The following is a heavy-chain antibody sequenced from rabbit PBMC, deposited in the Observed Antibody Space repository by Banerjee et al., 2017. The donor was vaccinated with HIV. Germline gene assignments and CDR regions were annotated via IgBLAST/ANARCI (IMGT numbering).Heavy chain of an antibody. Sequence: QSLAESGGGLVKPEGSLTLTCTASGFSFSRSYYMCWVRQAPGKGLEWIGCIYTGSGTTYYASWAKGRFTISRTSSTVTLQMTSLTAADTATYFCARYGYDGYDDYGYFNLWGQGTLVTVS. CDR1: GFSFSRSYY. CDR3: ARYGYDGYDDYGYFNL. J-gene: IGHJ4*01. D-gene: IGHD2-1*01. V-gene: IGHV1S40*01. CDR2: IYTGSGTT.